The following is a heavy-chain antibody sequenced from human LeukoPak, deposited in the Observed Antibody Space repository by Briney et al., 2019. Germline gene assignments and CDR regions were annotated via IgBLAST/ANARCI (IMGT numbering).Heavy chain of an antibody. Sequence: GGSLRLSCAASGFTFSSYAMHWVRQAPGKGLVWVSRINSDGSSTSYADSVKGRFTISRDNAKNTLYLQMNSLRAEDTAVYYCARDLGYCSSTSCLENWFDPWGQGTLVTVSS. CDR1: GFTFSSYA. CDR3: ARDLGYCSSTSCLENWFDP. CDR2: INSDGSST. V-gene: IGHV3-74*01. D-gene: IGHD2-2*01. J-gene: IGHJ5*02.